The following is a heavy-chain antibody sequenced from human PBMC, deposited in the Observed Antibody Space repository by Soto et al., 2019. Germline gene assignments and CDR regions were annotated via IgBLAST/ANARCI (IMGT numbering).Heavy chain of an antibody. CDR1: GFTFSNAW. CDR3: TTDLGAPRRGNTFDP. D-gene: IGHD6-6*01. Sequence: EVQLVESGGGLVEPGGSLRLSCAASGFTFSNAWMNWVRQAPGKGLEWVGRIKSKTDGGTTDYAAPVRGRFSISRDDSENTLSLQMSSLKIEDTAVYYCTTDLGAPRRGNTFDPWGQGTLVTVSS. V-gene: IGHV3-15*07. CDR2: IKSKTDGGTT. J-gene: IGHJ5*02.